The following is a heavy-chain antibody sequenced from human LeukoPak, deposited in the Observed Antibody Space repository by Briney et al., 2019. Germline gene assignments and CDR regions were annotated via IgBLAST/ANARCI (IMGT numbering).Heavy chain of an antibody. Sequence: GASLRLSCAASGFTFSSYSMNWVRQAPGKGLEWVSYISSSSSTIYYADSVKGRFTISRDNAKNSLYLQMNSLRAEDTAVYYCARGFYDFWSGYPVDYWGQGTLVTVSS. CDR3: ARGFYDFWSGYPVDY. CDR2: ISSSSSTI. CDR1: GFTFSSYS. D-gene: IGHD3-3*01. J-gene: IGHJ4*02. V-gene: IGHV3-48*01.